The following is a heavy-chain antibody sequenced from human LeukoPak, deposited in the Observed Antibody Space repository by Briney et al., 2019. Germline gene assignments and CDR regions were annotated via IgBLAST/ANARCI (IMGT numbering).Heavy chain of an antibody. Sequence: SLKVSCKASGGTFSSYTISCVRQAPGQGLEWMGRIIPILGVANYAQKFQGRVTITADKSTSTAYMELSSLRSEDTAVYYCARSLGELSFVDYWGQGTLVTVSS. CDR3: ARSLGELSFVDY. D-gene: IGHD3-16*02. V-gene: IGHV1-69*02. CDR1: GGTFSSYT. CDR2: IIPILGVA. J-gene: IGHJ4*02.